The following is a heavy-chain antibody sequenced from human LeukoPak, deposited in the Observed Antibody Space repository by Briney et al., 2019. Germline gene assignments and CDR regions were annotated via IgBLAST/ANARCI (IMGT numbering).Heavy chain of an antibody. V-gene: IGHV1-46*01. CDR2: IYPGGNYT. Sequence: ASVEVSCKAAGYIFTSHFMHWVRQAPGQGLEWMGIIYPGGNYTNYAQKFHDRVAMTRDTSASTIYMELSSLKSEDTAAYYCARATDQEFDYWGQGTVVTVSS. CDR3: ARATDQEFDY. D-gene: IGHD2-2*01. CDR1: GYIFTSHF. J-gene: IGHJ4*02.